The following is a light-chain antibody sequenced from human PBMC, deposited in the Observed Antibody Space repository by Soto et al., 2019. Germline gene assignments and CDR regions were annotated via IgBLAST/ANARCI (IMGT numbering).Light chain of an antibody. V-gene: IGLV1-36*01. CDR3: SAWDDRLNAFV. Sequence: QSVLAQPPSVSEAPRQRVTISCSGSRSNVGDNAVNWYQQIPGKAPKLLIYYDDLLPSGVSDRFSGSKSGTSASLAISGLQSDDEADYYCSAWDDRLNAFVFGTGTKVTVL. CDR2: YDD. CDR1: RSNVGDNA. J-gene: IGLJ1*01.